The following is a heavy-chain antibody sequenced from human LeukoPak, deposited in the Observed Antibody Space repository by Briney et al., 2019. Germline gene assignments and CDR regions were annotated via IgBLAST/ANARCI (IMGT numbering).Heavy chain of an antibody. CDR1: GFTFGDYG. CDR3: TRAGGYDNYLDY. J-gene: IGHJ4*02. Sequence: GGSLRLSCTTSGFTFGDYGFNWVRQAPGKGLEWVGFIRSKAHDWTRQYAASVQGRFTISRDDSKGIAYLQMNSLKTEDTAVYYCTRAGGYDNYLDYWGQGTPVTVSS. D-gene: IGHD5-12*01. V-gene: IGHV3-49*04. CDR2: IRSKAHDWTR.